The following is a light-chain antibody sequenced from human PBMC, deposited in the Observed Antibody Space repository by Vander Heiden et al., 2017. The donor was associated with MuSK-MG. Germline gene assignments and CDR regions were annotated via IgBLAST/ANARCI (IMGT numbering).Light chain of an antibody. Sequence: EIVLTQSPGTLSLSPGERATLSCRASQSVSSSYLAWYQQKPGQAPRLLIYGASSRATGIPDRFSGGGFGTDFTSTISRLEPEDFAFYYCQHMGSSPIPFGQGTQLEIK. J-gene: IGKJ5*01. CDR2: GAS. CDR3: QHMGSSPIP. CDR1: QSVSSSY. V-gene: IGKV3-20*01.